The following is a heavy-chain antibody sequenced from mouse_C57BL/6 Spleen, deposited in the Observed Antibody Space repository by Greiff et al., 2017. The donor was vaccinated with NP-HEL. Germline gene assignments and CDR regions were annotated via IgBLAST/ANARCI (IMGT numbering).Heavy chain of an antibody. J-gene: IGHJ4*01. D-gene: IGHD1-1*01. CDR3: ARTPLDYYGSSSPLYYAMDY. CDR2: IHPNSGST. Sequence: QVQLQQPGAELVKPGASVKLSCKASGYTFTSYWMHWVKQRPGQGLEWIGMIHPNSGSTNYNEKFKSKATLTVDKSSSTAYMQLSSLTSEDSAVYYCARTPLDYYGSSSPLYYAMDYWGQRTSVTVSS. CDR1: GYTFTSYW. V-gene: IGHV1-64*01.